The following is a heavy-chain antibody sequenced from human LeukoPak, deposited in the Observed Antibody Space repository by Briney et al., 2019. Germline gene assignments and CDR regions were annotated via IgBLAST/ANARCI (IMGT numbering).Heavy chain of an antibody. D-gene: IGHD5-12*01. J-gene: IGHJ4*02. CDR2: MNPNSGNT. Sequence: ASVKVSCKASGYTFTSYDINWVRQATGQGLEWKGWMNPNSGNTGYAQKFQGRVTMTRNTSISTAYMELSSLRSEDTAVYYCARGPWEIVEEDYWGQGTLVTVSS. CDR3: ARGPWEIVEEDY. V-gene: IGHV1-8*01. CDR1: GYTFTSYD.